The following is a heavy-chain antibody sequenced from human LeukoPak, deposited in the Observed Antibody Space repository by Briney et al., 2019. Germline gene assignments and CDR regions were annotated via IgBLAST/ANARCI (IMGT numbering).Heavy chain of an antibody. CDR3: ASSYDSSGYYYFDY. D-gene: IGHD3-22*01. CDR2: IIPIFGTA. V-gene: IGHV1-69*13. CDR1: GYTFTSYA. Sequence: ASVKVSCKASGYTFTSYAMNWVRQAPGQGLEWMGGIIPIFGTANYAQKFQGGVTITADESTSTAYMELSSLRSEDTAVYYCASSYDSSGYYYFDYWGQGTLVTVSS. J-gene: IGHJ4*02.